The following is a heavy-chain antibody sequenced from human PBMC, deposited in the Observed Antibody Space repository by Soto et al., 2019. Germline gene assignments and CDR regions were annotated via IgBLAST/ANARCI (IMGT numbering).Heavy chain of an antibody. V-gene: IGHV1-18*01. J-gene: IGHJ5*02. D-gene: IGHD4-4*01. CDR3: ARDDGMTTDVWFDP. Sequence: ASVKVSCKASGYTFTSYGISWVRQAPGQGLEWMGWISAYNGNTNYAQKLQGRVTMTTDTSTSTAYMELRSLRSDDTAVYYCARDDGMTTDVWFDPWGQGTLVTVSS. CDR2: ISAYNGNT. CDR1: GYTFTSYG.